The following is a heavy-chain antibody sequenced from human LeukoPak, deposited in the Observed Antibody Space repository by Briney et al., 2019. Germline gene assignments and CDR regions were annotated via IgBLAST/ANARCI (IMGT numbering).Heavy chain of an antibody. Sequence: SETLSLTCTVSGGSISSYYWSWIRQPPGKGLEWIGYIYYSGSTNYNPSLKSRVTISVDTSKNQFSLKLSSVTAADTAVYYCARQLNYYDSSGFDYWGQGTLVIVSS. CDR1: GGSISSYY. CDR2: IYYSGST. CDR3: ARQLNYYDSSGFDY. J-gene: IGHJ4*02. D-gene: IGHD3-22*01. V-gene: IGHV4-59*08.